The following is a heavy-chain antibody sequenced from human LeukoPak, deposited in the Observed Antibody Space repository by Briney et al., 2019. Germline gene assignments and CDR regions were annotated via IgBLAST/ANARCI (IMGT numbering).Heavy chain of an antibody. V-gene: IGHV4-4*07. J-gene: IGHJ5*01. CDR1: GGSISSYS. Sequence: SETLSLTCTVSGGSISSYSWSWIRQPAGKGLEWIGRIYTSGSTNYNPSLQSRVTMSVDTSENQFSLNLSSVTAADTAVYYCARVGGYYNWFDFWGQGTLVTVSS. CDR2: IYTSGST. D-gene: IGHD4-23*01. CDR3: ARVGGYYNWFDF.